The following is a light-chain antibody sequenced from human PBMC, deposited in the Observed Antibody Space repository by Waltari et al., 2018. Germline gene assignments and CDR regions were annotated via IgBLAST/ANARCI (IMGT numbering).Light chain of an antibody. CDR3: CSYTGTYTHWV. Sequence: QSALTQPRSVSGSPGQSVTISCTGTRNDVGAYNSVSWHQQHPGKAPKLMIYDVSKRPSGVPDRFSASKSGNTASLTISGLQAEDEADYYCCSYTGTYTHWVFGGGTKLTVL. J-gene: IGLJ3*02. V-gene: IGLV2-11*01. CDR2: DVS. CDR1: RNDVGAYNS.